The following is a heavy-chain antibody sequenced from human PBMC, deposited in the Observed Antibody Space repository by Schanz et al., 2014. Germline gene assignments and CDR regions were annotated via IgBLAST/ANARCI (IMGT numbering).Heavy chain of an antibody. CDR2: INTHTGNP. Sequence: QVQLVQSGADVKKPGASVNVSCKTSGQTVSSYFIQWVRQAPGQGLEWMGWINTHTGNPTYAQGFTGRFVFSLDTSVSTAYLQISSLKADDTAVYYCAREDYLDSSGYSCGYWGQGTLVTVSS. V-gene: IGHV7-4-1*02. CDR3: AREDYLDSSGYSCGY. J-gene: IGHJ4*02. D-gene: IGHD3-22*01. CDR1: GQTVSSYF.